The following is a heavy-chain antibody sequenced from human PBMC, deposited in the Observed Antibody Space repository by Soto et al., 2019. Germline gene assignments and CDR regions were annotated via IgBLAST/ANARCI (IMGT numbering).Heavy chain of an antibody. CDR1: GYSFTSYW. D-gene: IGHD2-2*02. CDR3: ARLSGCSSTSCYTHMDV. Sequence: PGESLKISCKGSGYSFTSYWIGWVRQMPGKGLERMGIIYPGDSDTRYSPSFQGQVTISADKSISTAYLQWSSLKASDTAMYYCARLSGCSSTSCYTHMDVWGQGTTLTVSS. J-gene: IGHJ6*02. V-gene: IGHV5-51*01. CDR2: IYPGDSDT.